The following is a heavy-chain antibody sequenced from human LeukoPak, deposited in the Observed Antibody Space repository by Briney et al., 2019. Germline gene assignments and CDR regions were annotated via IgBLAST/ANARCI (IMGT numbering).Heavy chain of an antibody. Sequence: ASVKVSCKASGYTFTSYYMHWVRQAPGQGLEWMGIINPSGGSTSYAQKFQGRVTMTRDTSISTAYMELSRLRSDDTAVYYCARTYCSSTSCFGGYYGMDVWGQGTTVTVSS. J-gene: IGHJ6*02. D-gene: IGHD2-2*01. CDR2: INPSGGST. V-gene: IGHV1-46*01. CDR1: GYTFTSYY. CDR3: ARTYCSSTSCFGGYYGMDV.